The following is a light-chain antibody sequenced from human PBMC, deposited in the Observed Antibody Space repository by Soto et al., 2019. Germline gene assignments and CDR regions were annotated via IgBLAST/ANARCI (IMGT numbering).Light chain of an antibody. J-gene: IGLJ1*01. CDR3: QSYDSSLSGYV. Sequence: QSVLTQPPSVSGAPGQRVTISCTGSNSNIGAGYVVHWYQQLPGTAPKLLIYGNINRPSGVPDRFSGSKSGTSASLAITGLQAEDEADYYCQSYDSSLSGYVFGTGTKLTVL. CDR1: NSNIGAGYV. CDR2: GNI. V-gene: IGLV1-40*01.